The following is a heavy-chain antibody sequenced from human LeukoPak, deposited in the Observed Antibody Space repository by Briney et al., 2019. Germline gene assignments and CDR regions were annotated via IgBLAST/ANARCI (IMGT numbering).Heavy chain of an antibody. D-gene: IGHD6-13*01. J-gene: IGHJ4*02. CDR2: IYYSGST. CDR1: GGSISSSSYY. CDR3: ARLDPAEGLNFDY. Sequence: SETLSLTCTVSGGSISSSSYYWGWIRQPPGKGLEWIESIYYSGSTYYNPSLKSRVTISVDTSKNQFSLKLSSVTAADTAVYYCARLDPAEGLNFDYWGQGTLVTVPS. V-gene: IGHV4-39*01.